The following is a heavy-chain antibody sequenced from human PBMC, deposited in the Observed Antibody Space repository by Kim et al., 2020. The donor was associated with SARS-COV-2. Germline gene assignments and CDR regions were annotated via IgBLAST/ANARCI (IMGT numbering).Heavy chain of an antibody. J-gene: IGHJ5*02. CDR3: ARHAWAGYYDSSGYYTT. D-gene: IGHD3-22*01. Sequence: GESLKISCKGSGYSFTSYWISWVRQMPGKGLEWMGRIDPSDSYTNYSPSFQGHVTISADKSISTAYLQWSSLKASDTAMYYCARHAWAGYYDSSGYYTTWGQGTLVTVSS. CDR2: IDPSDSYT. CDR1: GYSFTSYW. V-gene: IGHV5-10-1*01.